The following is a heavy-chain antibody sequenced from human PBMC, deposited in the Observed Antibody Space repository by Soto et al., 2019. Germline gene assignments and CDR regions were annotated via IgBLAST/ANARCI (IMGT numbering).Heavy chain of an antibody. V-gene: IGHV1-69*05. J-gene: IGHJ3*02. D-gene: IGHD4-17*01. CDR1: GGTFSSYA. CDR2: IIPIFGTA. CDR3: ARAEVSTAFDI. Sequence: ASVKVSCKASGGTFSSYAISWVRLAPGQGLEWMGGIIPIFGTANYAQKLQGRVTMTTDTSTSTAYMELRSLRSDDTAVYYCARAEVSTAFDIWGQGTMVTVSS.